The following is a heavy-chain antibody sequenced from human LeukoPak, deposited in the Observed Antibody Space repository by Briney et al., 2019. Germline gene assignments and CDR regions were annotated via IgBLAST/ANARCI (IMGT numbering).Heavy chain of an antibody. CDR3: AREGAVAGTNWFDP. Sequence: SETLSLTCTVSGGSISSYYWSWIRQPAGKGLEWIGRIYTSGSTNYNPSLKSRVTMSVDTSKNQFSLKLSSATAADTAVYYCAREGAVAGTNWFDPWGQGTLVTVSS. J-gene: IGHJ5*02. CDR1: GGSISSYY. D-gene: IGHD6-19*01. CDR2: IYTSGST. V-gene: IGHV4-4*07.